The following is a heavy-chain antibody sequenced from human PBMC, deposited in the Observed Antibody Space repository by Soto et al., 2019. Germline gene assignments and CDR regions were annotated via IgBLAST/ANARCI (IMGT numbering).Heavy chain of an antibody. V-gene: IGHV4-31*03. CDR1: GGSISSDGDYYR. Sequence: SETLSLTCTVSGGSISSDGDYYRWSWIRQHPGKGLEWIGYIYDSGSPYCHPSLESRVTVSVDTSKNQFSLKLSSLTAADTAVYYCARVRENYFDSWGQGILVTVSS. CDR2: IYDSGSP. CDR3: ARVRENYFDS. J-gene: IGHJ4*02.